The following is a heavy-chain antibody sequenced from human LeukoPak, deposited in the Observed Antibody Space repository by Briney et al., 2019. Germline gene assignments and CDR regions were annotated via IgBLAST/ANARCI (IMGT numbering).Heavy chain of an antibody. V-gene: IGHV1-69*13. Sequence: SVKVSCKASGGTFSSYAISWVRQAPGQGLEWMGGIIPIFGTANYAQKFQGRVTITADESTSTAYMELSSLRSEDTAVYYCAREITMVRGVIRAFDIWGQGTMVTVSS. J-gene: IGHJ3*02. D-gene: IGHD3-10*01. CDR1: GGTFSSYA. CDR3: AREITMVRGVIRAFDI. CDR2: IIPIFGTA.